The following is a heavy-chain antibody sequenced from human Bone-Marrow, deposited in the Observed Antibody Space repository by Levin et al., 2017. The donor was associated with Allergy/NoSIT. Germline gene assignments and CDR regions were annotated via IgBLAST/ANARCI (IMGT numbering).Heavy chain of an antibody. Sequence: SETLSLTCSVSGGSISSGAYYWSWIRQHPGKGLEWIGYIYYDGGTYYNPSFRSRVSISVDTSNNQFSLHLSSVTAADRAVYFCAGGGYCSGGSCYSADEFDVWGQGKMVTVS. CDR1: GGSISSGAYY. J-gene: IGHJ3*01. D-gene: IGHD2-15*01. CDR2: IYYDGGT. CDR3: AGGGYCSGGSCYSADEFDV. V-gene: IGHV4-31*03.